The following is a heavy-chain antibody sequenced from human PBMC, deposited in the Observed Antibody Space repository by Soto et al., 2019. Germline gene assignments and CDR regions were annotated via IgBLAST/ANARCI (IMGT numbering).Heavy chain of an antibody. J-gene: IGHJ6*02. V-gene: IGHV3-30*04. CDR3: ARGDREDTAVVIGVRPGEYGVDV. CDR1: GFTFSNYA. D-gene: IGHD2-15*01. CDR2: ISYNGGNR. Sequence: QVQLVESGGGVVQPGRSLRLSCEASGFTFSNYAMHWVRQAPGQGLECVAVISYNGGNRFYRDYVKGRFTISRDNSKNAVYLQIGSLRYEEAAVYYCARGDREDTAVVIGVRPGEYGVDVWGQGTTVTVSS.